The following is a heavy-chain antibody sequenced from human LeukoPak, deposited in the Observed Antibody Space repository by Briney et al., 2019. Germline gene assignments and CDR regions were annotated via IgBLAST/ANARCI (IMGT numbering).Heavy chain of an antibody. V-gene: IGHV3-23*01. CDR1: GFTFSNYA. Sequence: GGSLRLSCAASGFTFSNYAMTWVRQAPRKGLEWVSIISGSGGDTYYADSVRGRFTISRDNSKNTLDLQMSSLRVEDTAVYYCASGGPTRGTLDYWGQGTLVTVSS. J-gene: IGHJ4*02. CDR3: ASGGPTRGTLDY. CDR2: ISGSGGDT. D-gene: IGHD1-26*01.